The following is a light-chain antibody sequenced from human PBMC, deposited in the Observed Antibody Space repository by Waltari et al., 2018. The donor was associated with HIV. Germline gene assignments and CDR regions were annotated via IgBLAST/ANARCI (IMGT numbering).Light chain of an antibody. V-gene: IGKV1-39*01. Sequence: DIQMTQSPLRLPASVGARVTITCRASQNIGNFLNWYLHKPGTAPKLLIYGASSRQGGVPSRFSGGGSGTDFFLTISNLQLEDFGIYYCQQSYNSPVTFGQGTKVEI. CDR2: GAS. CDR1: QNIGNF. J-gene: IGKJ2*01. CDR3: QQSYNSPVT.